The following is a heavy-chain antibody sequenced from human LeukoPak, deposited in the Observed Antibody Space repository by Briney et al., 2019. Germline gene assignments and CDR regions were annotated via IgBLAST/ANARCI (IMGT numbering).Heavy chain of an antibody. CDR1: GGSISSSSYY. D-gene: IGHD5-24*01. CDR3: ARGRDGYNCYFDY. Sequence: SETLSLTCTVSGGSISSSSYYWGWIRQPPGKGLEWIGYIYYSGSTYFNPSLKSRVTISVDTSKNQFSLKLSSVTAADTAVYYCARGRDGYNCYFDYWGQGTLVTVSS. V-gene: IGHV4-31*03. J-gene: IGHJ4*02. CDR2: IYYSGST.